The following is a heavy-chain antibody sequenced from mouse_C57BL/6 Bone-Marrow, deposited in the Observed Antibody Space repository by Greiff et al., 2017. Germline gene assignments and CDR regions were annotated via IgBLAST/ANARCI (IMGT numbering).Heavy chain of an antibody. CDR3: ASYDYDYAMDY. D-gene: IGHD2-4*01. J-gene: IGHJ4*01. V-gene: IGHV1-54*01. Sequence: QVQLQQSGAELVRPGTSVKVSCKASGYAFTNYLIEWVKQRPGQGLEWIGVINPGSGGTNYNEKFKGKATLTADKSSSTAYMQLSSLTSEDSAVYFCASYDYDYAMDYWGQGTSVTVSS. CDR2: INPGSGGT. CDR1: GYAFTNYL.